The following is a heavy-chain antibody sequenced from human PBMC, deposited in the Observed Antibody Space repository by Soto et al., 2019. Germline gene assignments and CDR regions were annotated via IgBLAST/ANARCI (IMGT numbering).Heavy chain of an antibody. V-gene: IGHV3-23*01. D-gene: IGHD2-15*01. CDR1: GFTFSSYA. CDR2: ISGSGGST. Sequence: GGSLRLSCAASGFTFSSYAMSWVRQAPGKGLEWVSAISGSGGSTYYADSVKGRFTISRDNSKNTLYLQMNSLRAEDTAVYDGAKRGIGDIVVVVAAHEFDYWGQGTLVTVSS. J-gene: IGHJ4*02. CDR3: AKRGIGDIVVVVAAHEFDY.